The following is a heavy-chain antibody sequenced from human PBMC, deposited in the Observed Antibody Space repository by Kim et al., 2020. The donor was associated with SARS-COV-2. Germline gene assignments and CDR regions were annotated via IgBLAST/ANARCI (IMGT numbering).Heavy chain of an antibody. J-gene: IGHJ6*01. CDR3: AKGGQAGGMSTLFGLDV. V-gene: IGHV3-30*18. CDR1: GFMLTKYD. Sequence: GGSLRLSCAISGFMLTKYDMHWVRQAPGKGLEWVAGISYDGSNEYYRDSVKGRFSISRDNFKHMVYLQMNSLGPEDTALYFCAKGGQAGGMSTLFGLDV. D-gene: IGHD3-16*01. CDR2: ISYDGSNE.